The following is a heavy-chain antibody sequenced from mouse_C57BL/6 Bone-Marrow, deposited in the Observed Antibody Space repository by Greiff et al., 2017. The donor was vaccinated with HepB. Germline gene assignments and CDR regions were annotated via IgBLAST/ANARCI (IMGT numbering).Heavy chain of an antibody. V-gene: IGHV2-6*01. D-gene: IGHD2-2*01. CDR1: GFSLTSYG. CDR3: ASLYGYDGAWFAY. J-gene: IGHJ3*01. CDR2: IWGVGST. Sequence: VKLVESGPGLVAPSQSLSITCTVSGFSLTSYGVDWVRQSPGKGLEWLGVIWGVGSTNYNSALKSRLSISKDNSKSQVFLKMNSLQTDDTAMYYCASLYGYDGAWFAYWGQGTLVTVSA.